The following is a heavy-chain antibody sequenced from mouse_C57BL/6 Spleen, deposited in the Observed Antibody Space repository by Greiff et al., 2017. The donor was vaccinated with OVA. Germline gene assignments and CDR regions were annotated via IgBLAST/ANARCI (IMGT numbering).Heavy chain of an antibody. V-gene: IGHV1-61*01. J-gene: IGHJ4*01. Sequence: VQLQQPGAELVRPGSSVKLSCKASGYTFTSYWMDWVKQRPGQGLEWIGNIYPSDSETHYNQKFKDKATLTVDKSSSTAYMQLSSLTSEDSAVYYCAREGTNGAMDYWGQGTSVTVSS. CDR3: AREGTNGAMDY. CDR2: IYPSDSET. CDR1: GYTFTSYW.